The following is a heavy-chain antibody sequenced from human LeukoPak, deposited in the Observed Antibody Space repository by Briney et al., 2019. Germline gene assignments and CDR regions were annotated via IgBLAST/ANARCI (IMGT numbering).Heavy chain of an antibody. Sequence: ASAKVSCKASGYTFTDYYIHWVRQAPGQGLEWMGWINPNSGGTKYAQKFQGRGTMTRDTSISTAYMDLSRLRSDDTAVYYCASELVRGVNDTFDIWGQGTMVTVSS. D-gene: IGHD3-10*01. CDR3: ASELVRGVNDTFDI. V-gene: IGHV1-2*02. CDR1: GYTFTDYY. J-gene: IGHJ3*02. CDR2: INPNSGGT.